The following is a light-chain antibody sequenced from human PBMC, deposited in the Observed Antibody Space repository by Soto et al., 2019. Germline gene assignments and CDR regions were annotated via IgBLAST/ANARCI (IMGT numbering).Light chain of an antibody. V-gene: IGLV1-40*01. CDR2: GNN. CDR3: QSFDNSLTAWV. J-gene: IGLJ3*02. CDR1: SSNFGAGYD. Sequence: QSVLTQPPSVSGAPGQRVTISCTGSSSNFGAGYDVHWYQPFPGTAPQLLIYGNNNPTSGVPDRFSGSKSGTSASLAITGLQAEDEADYYGQSFDNSLTAWVFGGGTKVTVL.